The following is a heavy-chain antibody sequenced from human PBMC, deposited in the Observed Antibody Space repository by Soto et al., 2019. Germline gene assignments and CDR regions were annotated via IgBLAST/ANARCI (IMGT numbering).Heavy chain of an antibody. Sequence: SETLSLTCTVSGDSIISGDYYWSWIRQPPGKGLEWIGYIHYSGDTYHNPSLKSRVSISVDTSKNQFSLKLSSVTAADTAVYHCARVRSGHYRVDYWGQGTLVTVS. CDR3: ARVRSGHYRVDY. V-gene: IGHV4-30-4*01. CDR2: IHYSGDT. CDR1: GDSIISGDYY. J-gene: IGHJ4*02. D-gene: IGHD3-3*01.